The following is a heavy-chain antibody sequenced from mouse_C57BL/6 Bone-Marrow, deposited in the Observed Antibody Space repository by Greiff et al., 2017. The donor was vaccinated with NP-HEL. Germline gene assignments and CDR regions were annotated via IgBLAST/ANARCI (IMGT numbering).Heavy chain of an antibody. J-gene: IGHJ3*01. CDR1: GYTFTSYW. D-gene: IGHD1-1*01. CDR3: ARMGITTVVEGFAY. V-gene: IGHV1-55*01. Sequence: VQLQQPGAELVKPGASVKMSCKASGYTFTSYWITWVKQRPGQGLEWIGDIYPGSGSTNYNEKFKSKATLTVDTSSSTTYMQLSSLTSEDSAVYYCARMGITTVVEGFAYWGQGTLVTVSA. CDR2: IYPGSGST.